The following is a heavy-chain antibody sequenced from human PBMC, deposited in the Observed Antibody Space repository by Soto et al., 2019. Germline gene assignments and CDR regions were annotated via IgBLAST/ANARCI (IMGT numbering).Heavy chain of an antibody. Sequence: QVQLVESGGGVVQPGRSLRLSCAASGFTFSSYGMHWVRQAPGKGLEWVAVISYDGSNKYYADSVKGRVTISRDNSKNTLYLQMISLRAEDTAVYYCAKVGYSGSYFDYWGQGTLVTVYS. V-gene: IGHV3-30*18. CDR3: AKVGYSGSYFDY. CDR1: GFTFSSYG. D-gene: IGHD1-26*01. J-gene: IGHJ4*02. CDR2: ISYDGSNK.